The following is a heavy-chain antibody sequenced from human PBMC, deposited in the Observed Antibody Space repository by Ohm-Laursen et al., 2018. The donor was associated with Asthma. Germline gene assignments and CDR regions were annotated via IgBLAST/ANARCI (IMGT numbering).Heavy chain of an antibody. CDR1: GIPFSSFA. CDR2: IPGSGDTT. J-gene: IGHJ5*02. Sequence: SLRLSCAASGIPFSSFAMSWVRQAPGKGLEWVSGIPGSGDTTYYADSVKGRFTISRDNSQNTLYLQMNSLRADDTAVYYCAKNPPATSWGQGTLVTVSS. CDR3: AKNPPATS. V-gene: IGHV3-23*01.